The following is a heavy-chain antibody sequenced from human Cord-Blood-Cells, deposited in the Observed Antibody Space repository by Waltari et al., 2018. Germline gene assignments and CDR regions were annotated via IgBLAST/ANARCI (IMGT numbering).Heavy chain of an antibody. Sequence: QVQLVQSGAEVKKPGSSVKVSCKASGGTFSSYAISWVRQAPGQGLEWMGGIIPILGIANYAQKCQGRVTITADESTSTAYMELSSLRSEDTAVYYCARDRELENSDAFDIWGQGTMVTVSS. CDR1: GGTFSSYA. J-gene: IGHJ3*02. D-gene: IGHD1-1*01. CDR3: ARDRELENSDAFDI. V-gene: IGHV1-69*04. CDR2: IIPILGIA.